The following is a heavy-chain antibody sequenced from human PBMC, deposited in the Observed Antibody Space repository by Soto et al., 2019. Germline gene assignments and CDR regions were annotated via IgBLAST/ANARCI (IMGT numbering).Heavy chain of an antibody. D-gene: IGHD2-15*01. CDR1: GGTFSSYT. J-gene: IGHJ3*02. CDR3: AGEVAATSAFDI. Sequence: SVKVSCKASGGTFSSYTMSWVRQAPGQGLEWMGRIIPILGIANYAQKFQGRVTITADKSTSTAYMELSSLRSEDTAVYYCAGEVAATSAFDIWGEGTMVTVSS. V-gene: IGHV1-69*02. CDR2: IIPILGIA.